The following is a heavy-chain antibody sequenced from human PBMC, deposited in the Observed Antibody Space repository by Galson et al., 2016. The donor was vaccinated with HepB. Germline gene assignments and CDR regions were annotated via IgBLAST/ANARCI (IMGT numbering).Heavy chain of an antibody. V-gene: IGHV4-59*01. CDR3: ARDRGIAAVGDDPFEI. Sequence: SETLSLTCTVSGGSMRNYHWSWIRQPPGKGPECIGYMYYSGSPKYNPSLKSRVTMLVGTSKNQLYLKLTSVTAADTAVYYCARDRGIAAVGDDPFEIWGQGTMVTVSS. J-gene: IGHJ3*02. D-gene: IGHD6-13*01. CDR2: MYYSGSP. CDR1: GGSMRNYH.